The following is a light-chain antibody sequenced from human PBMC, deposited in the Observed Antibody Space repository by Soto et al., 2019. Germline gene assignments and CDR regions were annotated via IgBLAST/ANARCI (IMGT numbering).Light chain of an antibody. CDR3: QQYDNYKPLT. V-gene: IGKV1-5*01. CDR1: KNINTW. Sequence: DIHRTQSPSTLSASVGDRGTITCRASKNINTWVAWYQQKPGKAPKLLIYDASSLESGTPSRFSGRRSGTQFTLTINGLQPDDFATYYCQQYDNYKPLTFGGGTKVDI. CDR2: DAS. J-gene: IGKJ4*01.